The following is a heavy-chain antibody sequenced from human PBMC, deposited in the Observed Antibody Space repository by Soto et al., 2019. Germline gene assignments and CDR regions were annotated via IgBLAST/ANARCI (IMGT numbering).Heavy chain of an antibody. CDR2: IYWDDDK. CDR3: AHSPKSIPGSVGSPFDP. J-gene: IGHJ5*02. V-gene: IGHV2-5*02. Sequence: SGPTLVNPTQTLTLTCTFSGFSLSTSGVGVGWIRQPPGKALEWLALIYWDDDKRYSPSLKSRLTITKDTSKNQVVLTMTNMDPVDTATYYCAHSPKSIPGSVGSPFDPWCQGTLVTVSS. CDR1: GFSLSTSGVG. D-gene: IGHD1-20*01.